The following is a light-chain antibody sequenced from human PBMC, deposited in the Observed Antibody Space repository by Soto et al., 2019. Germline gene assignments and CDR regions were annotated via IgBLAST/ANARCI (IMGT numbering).Light chain of an antibody. Sequence: EIVMTPSPATLSVSPVERATLSCRASQSVGRYLAWYQQKPGQAPRLLIYDASTRATGVPDRFSGSGSATDFSLTISSLQPEDFAAYYCQQRDSWSGTFGQGTKVDIK. J-gene: IGKJ1*01. CDR2: DAS. CDR3: QQRDSWSGT. V-gene: IGKV3-11*01. CDR1: QSVGRY.